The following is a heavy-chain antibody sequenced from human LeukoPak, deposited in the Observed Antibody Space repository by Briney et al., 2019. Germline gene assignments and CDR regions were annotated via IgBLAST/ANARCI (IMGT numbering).Heavy chain of an antibody. CDR2: IRYDGSDK. CDR3: ARGFRYGDY. V-gene: IGHV3-30*02. D-gene: IGHD1-14*01. CDR1: GFTFSNYW. Sequence: PGGSLRLSCAASGFTFSNYWMSWVRQAPGKGLEWVAFIRYDGSDKYYADSVKGRFTISRDNSKNTLYLQMNSLRPEDTAVYYCARGFRYGDYWGQGTLVTVSS. J-gene: IGHJ4*02.